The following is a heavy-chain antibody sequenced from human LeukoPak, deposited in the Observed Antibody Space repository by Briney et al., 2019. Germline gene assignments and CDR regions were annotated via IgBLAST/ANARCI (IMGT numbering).Heavy chain of an antibody. Sequence: PGGSLRLSCAASGFTFSGYAMTWVRQAPGKGLEWVSSITGGGDTTYYADSVRGRFTISRDNSKNTLSVQTNSLRAEDTAVYYCAKQRSEVVVAATNYWGQGTLVTVSS. V-gene: IGHV3-23*01. CDR3: AKQRSEVVVAATNY. D-gene: IGHD2-15*01. CDR1: GFTFSGYA. CDR2: ITGGGDTT. J-gene: IGHJ4*02.